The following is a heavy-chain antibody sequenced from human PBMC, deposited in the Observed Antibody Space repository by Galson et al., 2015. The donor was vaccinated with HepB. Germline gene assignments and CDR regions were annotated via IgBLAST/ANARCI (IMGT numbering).Heavy chain of an antibody. V-gene: IGHV1-69*01. CDR3: ARGYSSSWYHEGERENYFDY. J-gene: IGHJ4*02. CDR2: IIPIFGTA. D-gene: IGHD6-13*01. Sequence: SCKASGGTFSSYAISWVRQAPGQGLEWMGGIIPIFGTANYAQKFQGRVTITADESTSTAYMELSSLRSEDTAVYYCARGYSSSWYHEGERENYFDYWGQGTLVTVSS. CDR1: GGTFSSYA.